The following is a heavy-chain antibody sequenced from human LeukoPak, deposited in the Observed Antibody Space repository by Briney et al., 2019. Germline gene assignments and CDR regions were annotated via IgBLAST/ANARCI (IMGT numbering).Heavy chain of an antibody. CDR2: INSDGSST. CDR3: ARAWYYYHYMDV. J-gene: IGHJ6*03. V-gene: IGHV3-74*01. CDR1: GFTFSSYW. Sequence: GGSLRLSCAASGFTFSSYWMHWVRQAPGKGLVWVSRINSDGSSTSYADSVKGRFTISRDNAKNTLYQQMNSLRAEDTAVYYCARAWYYYHYMDVWGKGTTVTNSS.